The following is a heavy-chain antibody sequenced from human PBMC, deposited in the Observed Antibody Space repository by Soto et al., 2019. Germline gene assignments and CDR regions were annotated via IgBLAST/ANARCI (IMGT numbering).Heavy chain of an antibody. CDR3: ATTRYVETNNCFDA. CDR1: GYTLTELS. D-gene: IGHD3-16*01. CDR2: FDPEDGET. V-gene: IGHV1-24*01. Sequence: GASVKVSCKVSGYTLTELSMHWVRQAPGKGLEWMGGFDPEDGETIYAQKFQGRVTMTEDTSTDTAYIELSSLRSEDTAVYYCATTRYVETNNCFDAWGQGTLVTVSS. J-gene: IGHJ5*02.